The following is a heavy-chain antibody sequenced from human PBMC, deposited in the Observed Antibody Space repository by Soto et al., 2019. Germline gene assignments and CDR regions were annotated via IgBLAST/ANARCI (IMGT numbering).Heavy chain of an antibody. J-gene: IGHJ6*02. CDR3: ARARDYSNYGMDV. Sequence: ASVKVSCKTSGYTFTNYFMNWVRQAPAQGLEWMGIINPTGGSSTYAQKFQGRVTMTSDTSTSTVYMELSSLRSEDTAVYYCARARDYSNYGMDVWGQGTTVTVSS. CDR1: GYTFTNYF. CDR2: INPTGGSS. V-gene: IGHV1-46*01. D-gene: IGHD4-4*01.